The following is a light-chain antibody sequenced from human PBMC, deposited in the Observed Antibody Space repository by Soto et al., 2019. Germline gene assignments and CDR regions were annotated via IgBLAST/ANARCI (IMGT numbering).Light chain of an antibody. V-gene: IGLV1-40*01. CDR2: GTT. J-gene: IGLJ3*02. CDR3: QAYDYSLTAFV. Sequence: QSVLTQPPSVSGAPGQRVTISCTGNNSNLGAGYDVHWYQQLPGAAPKLVIFGTTNRPSGAPERFAGSKSGTSASLAITGLQAEDEADYYCQAYDYSLTAFVFGGGTKLTVL. CDR1: NSNLGAGYD.